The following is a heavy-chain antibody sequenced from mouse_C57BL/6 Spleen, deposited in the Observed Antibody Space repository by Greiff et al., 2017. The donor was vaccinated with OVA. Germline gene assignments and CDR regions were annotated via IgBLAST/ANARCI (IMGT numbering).Heavy chain of an antibody. J-gene: IGHJ4*01. Sequence: QVQLKESGPGLVAPSQSLSITCTVSGFSLTSYGVDWVRQSPGKGLEWLGVIWGVGSTNYNSALKSRLSISKDNSKSQVFLKMNSLQTDDTAMYYCASAYDGYLGAMDYWGQGTSVTVSS. CDR3: ASAYDGYLGAMDY. D-gene: IGHD2-3*01. CDR1: GFSLTSYG. V-gene: IGHV2-6*01. CDR2: IWGVGST.